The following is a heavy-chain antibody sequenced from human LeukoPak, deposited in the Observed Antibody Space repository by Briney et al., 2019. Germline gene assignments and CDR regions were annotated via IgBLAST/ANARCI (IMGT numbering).Heavy chain of an antibody. Sequence: ASVKVSCKASGYTFTSYDINWVRRATGQGLEWMGWMNPNSGNTGYAQKFQGRVTMTRNTSISTAYMELSSLRSEDTAVYYCARGVRRCGSSTSCYIYYFDYWGQGTLVTVSS. D-gene: IGHD2-2*01. J-gene: IGHJ4*02. V-gene: IGHV1-8*01. CDR1: GYTFTSYD. CDR2: MNPNSGNT. CDR3: ARGVRRCGSSTSCYIYYFDY.